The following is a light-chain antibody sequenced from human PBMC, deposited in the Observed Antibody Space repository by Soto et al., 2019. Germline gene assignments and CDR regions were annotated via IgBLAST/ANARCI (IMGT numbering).Light chain of an antibody. Sequence: QSVLTQPASVSGSPGQSITISCTGTSSDVGGYNYVSWYQQHPGKAPKLMIYEVSNRPSGVSNRFSGSKSGNTASLTISGLQAEDEADYYSSSYTSSVYVFGTGTKVTDL. J-gene: IGLJ1*01. CDR3: SSYTSSVYV. CDR1: SSDVGGYNY. V-gene: IGLV2-14*01. CDR2: EVS.